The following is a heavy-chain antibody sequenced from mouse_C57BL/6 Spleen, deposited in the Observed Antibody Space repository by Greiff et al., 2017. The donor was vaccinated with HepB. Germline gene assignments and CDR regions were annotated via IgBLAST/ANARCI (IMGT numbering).Heavy chain of an antibody. J-gene: IGHJ4*01. CDR3: ARVSSGGAMDY. CDR1: GYTFTSYW. V-gene: IGHV1-61*01. D-gene: IGHD3-2*02. Sequence: QVQLQQPGAELVRPGSSVKLSCKASGYTFTSYWMDWVKQRPGQGLEWIGNIYPSDSETHYNQKFKDKATLTANTSSSTAYMELSRLTSEDSAVYYCARVSSGGAMDYWGQGTSVTVSS. CDR2: IYPSDSET.